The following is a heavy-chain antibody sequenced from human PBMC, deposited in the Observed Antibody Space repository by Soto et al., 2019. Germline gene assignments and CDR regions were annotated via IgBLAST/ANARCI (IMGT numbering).Heavy chain of an antibody. CDR2: IDPSDSYT. CDR1: GYSFTSYW. CDR3: ATMAAAGTGGYYYGMDV. J-gene: IGHJ6*02. V-gene: IGHV5-10-1*01. Sequence: GESLKISCKGSGYSFTSYWIIWVRQMPGKGLEWMGRIDPSDSYTNYSPSFQGLVTFSADKSISTAYLQWSSLKASDTAMYYCATMAAAGTGGYYYGMDVWGQGTAVTAP. D-gene: IGHD6-13*01.